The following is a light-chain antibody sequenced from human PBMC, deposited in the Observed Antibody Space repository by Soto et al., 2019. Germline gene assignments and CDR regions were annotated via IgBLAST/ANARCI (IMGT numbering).Light chain of an antibody. J-gene: IGKJ1*01. V-gene: IGKV3-20*01. CDR3: QQYGSSPQT. CDR1: QSVRSSS. CDR2: GAS. Sequence: EIVLTQSPGTLSLSPGERATLSCRASQSVRSSSLAWYQQKPGQSPRLRVYGASSRATGVPDRFSGSGSGTDFTLSISSLRPEDFALSSCQQYGSSPQTFGQGTKLEIK.